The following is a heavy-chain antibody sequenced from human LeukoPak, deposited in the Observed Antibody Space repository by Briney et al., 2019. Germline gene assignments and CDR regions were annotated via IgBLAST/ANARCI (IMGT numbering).Heavy chain of an antibody. CDR3: ARQVHYYYYGMDV. CDR1: GYTFTGYY. CDR2: INPNTGGT. D-gene: IGHD2-2*01. V-gene: IGHV1-2*02. Sequence: ASVKVSCKASGYTFTGYYMHWVRQAPGQGLEWVGWINPNTGGTNYAQKFQGRVTMTRDTSITTAYMELSRLRSDDTAVYYCARQVHYYYYGMDVWGQGTTVTVSS. J-gene: IGHJ6*02.